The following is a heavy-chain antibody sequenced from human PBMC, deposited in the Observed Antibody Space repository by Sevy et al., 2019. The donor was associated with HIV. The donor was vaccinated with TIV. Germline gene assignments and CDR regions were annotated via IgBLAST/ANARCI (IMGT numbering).Heavy chain of an antibody. V-gene: IGHV3-15*01. CDR2: IKSKTDGATT. D-gene: IGHD1-26*01. CDR3: TTGVYSGSYWVGLDY. CDR1: GFTFSNAW. J-gene: IGHJ4*02. Sequence: GGSLRLSCAASGFTFSNAWMSWVRQAPGKGLEWVGRIKSKTDGATTDYAAPVKGRFTISRDDSKNTLYLQMNSLKTEDTAVYYCTTGVYSGSYWVGLDYWGQGTLVTVSS.